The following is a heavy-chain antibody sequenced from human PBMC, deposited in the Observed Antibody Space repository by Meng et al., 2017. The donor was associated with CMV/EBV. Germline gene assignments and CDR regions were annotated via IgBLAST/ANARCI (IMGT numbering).Heavy chain of an antibody. D-gene: IGHD3-3*01. Sequence: VDAVGSGGGGVMPGRSLGLSCAASGFTFRNYAMHWVRQAPGKGLEWVAVISYDGSNKHYADSVKGRFTISRDNSKNTLYLQMNSLRAEDTAVYYCARAEVGVVLAPGDYWGQGTLVTVSS. V-gene: IGHV3-30-3*01. CDR2: ISYDGSNK. CDR1: GFTFRNYA. CDR3: ARAEVGVVLAPGDY. J-gene: IGHJ4*02.